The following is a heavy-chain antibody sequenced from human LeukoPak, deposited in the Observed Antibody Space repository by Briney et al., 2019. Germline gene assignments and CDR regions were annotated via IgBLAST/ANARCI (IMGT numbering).Heavy chain of an antibody. D-gene: IGHD6-19*01. J-gene: IGHJ4*02. CDR3: ACLAVAGTYDY. CDR2: IYSGGST. Sequence: GGSLRLSCAASGFTVSSNYMSWVRQAPGKGLEGVSVIYSGGSTYYADSVKGRFTISRHNSKDTLYLQMNSMRAEDTAEYYCACLAVAGTYDYWGQGTLVTVYS. V-gene: IGHV3-53*04. CDR1: GFTVSSNY.